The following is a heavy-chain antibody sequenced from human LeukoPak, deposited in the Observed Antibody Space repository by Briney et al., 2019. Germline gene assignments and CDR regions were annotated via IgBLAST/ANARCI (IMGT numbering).Heavy chain of an antibody. CDR2: ISYDGSNK. CDR3: AKDLVHYDFWSGQALDY. Sequence: GRSLRLSCAASGFTFSSYAMHWARQAPGKGLEWVAVISYDGSNKYYADSVKGRFTISRDNSKNTLYLQMNSLRAEDTAVYYCAKDLVHYDFWSGQALDYWGQGTLVTVSS. J-gene: IGHJ4*02. V-gene: IGHV3-30-3*01. CDR1: GFTFSSYA. D-gene: IGHD3-3*01.